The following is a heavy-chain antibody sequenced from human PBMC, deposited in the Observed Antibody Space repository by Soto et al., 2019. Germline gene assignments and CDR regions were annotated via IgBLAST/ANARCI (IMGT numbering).Heavy chain of an antibody. CDR1: GFTFSSYG. CDR3: AKEIVPAAMYVDAFDI. CDR2: ISYDGSNK. Sequence: GGSLRLSCAASGFTFSSYGMHWVRQAPGKGLEWVAVISYDGSNKYYADSVKGRFTISRDNSKNTLYLQMNSLRAEDTAVYYCAKEIVPAAMYVDAFDIWGQGTMVTVSS. J-gene: IGHJ3*02. D-gene: IGHD2-2*01. V-gene: IGHV3-30*18.